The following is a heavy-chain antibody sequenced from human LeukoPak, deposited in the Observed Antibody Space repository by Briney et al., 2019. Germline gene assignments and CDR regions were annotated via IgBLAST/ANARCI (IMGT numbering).Heavy chain of an antibody. Sequence: PGGSLRLSCAASGFTFDDYGMSWVRQAPGKGLEWVSGINWNGGSTGYADSVKGRFTISRDNAKNSLYLQMNSLRAEDTALYYCARARDVDTAMVSSDFWGQGTLVTVSS. J-gene: IGHJ4*02. CDR3: ARARDVDTAMVSSDF. CDR1: GFTFDDYG. CDR2: INWNGGST. V-gene: IGHV3-20*04. D-gene: IGHD5-18*01.